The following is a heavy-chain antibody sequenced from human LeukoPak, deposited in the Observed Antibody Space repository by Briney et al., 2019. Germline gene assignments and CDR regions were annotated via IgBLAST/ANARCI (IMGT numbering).Heavy chain of an antibody. Sequence: PEGSLRLSCAASGFTFSSYAMSWVRQAPGKGLEWVSAISGSGGSTYYADSVKGRFTISRDNSKNTLYLQMNSLRAEDTAVYYCAKDRSYYYDSSGYLDWGQGTLVTVSS. V-gene: IGHV3-23*01. CDR1: GFTFSSYA. CDR3: AKDRSYYYDSSGYLD. D-gene: IGHD3-22*01. CDR2: ISGSGGST. J-gene: IGHJ4*02.